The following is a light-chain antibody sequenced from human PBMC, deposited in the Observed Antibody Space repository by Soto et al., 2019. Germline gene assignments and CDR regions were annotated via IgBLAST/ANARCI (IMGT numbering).Light chain of an antibody. CDR1: GPNIGTFY. Sequence: QSVLTQPPSASATPGQGVSISCSGSGPNIGTFYVSWYQHLPGTAPKLLIYSDNQRPSGVPDRFSGSKSGTSASLAISGLRSEDEADYYCTSWDDNLNAVVFGGGTKVTVL. V-gene: IGLV1-47*02. CDR2: SDN. CDR3: TSWDDNLNAVV. J-gene: IGLJ2*01.